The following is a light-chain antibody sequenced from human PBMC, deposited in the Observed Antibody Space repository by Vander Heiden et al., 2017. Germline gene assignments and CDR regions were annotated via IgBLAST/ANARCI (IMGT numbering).Light chain of an antibody. V-gene: IGKV1-5*03. CDR1: QSISSW. CDR2: KAS. J-gene: IGKJ4*01. Sequence: QMTQSPSPLSASVGDRVTITCRARQSISSWLAWYQQKPGKAPKLLIYKASSLESGVPSRFSGSGSGTEFTLTISSLQPDEFATYYCQQYNSYPLTFGGGTKVEIK. CDR3: QQYNSYPLT.